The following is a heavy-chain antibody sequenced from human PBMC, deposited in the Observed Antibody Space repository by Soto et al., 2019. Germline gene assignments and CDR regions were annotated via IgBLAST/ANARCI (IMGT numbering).Heavy chain of an antibody. J-gene: IGHJ3*02. Sequence: SETLSLTCAVYGGSFSGYYWSWIRQPPGKGLEWIGEINHSGSTNYNPSLKSRVTISVDTSKNQFSLKLSSVTAADTAVYYCARALVELVAFDIWGQGTMVTVSS. V-gene: IGHV4-34*01. D-gene: IGHD1-26*01. CDR1: GGSFSGYY. CDR2: INHSGST. CDR3: ARALVELVAFDI.